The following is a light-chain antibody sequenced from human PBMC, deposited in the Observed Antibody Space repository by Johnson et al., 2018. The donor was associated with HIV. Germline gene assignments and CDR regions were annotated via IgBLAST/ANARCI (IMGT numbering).Light chain of an antibody. CDR2: DTN. CDR3: GTWDSSLSAAYV. V-gene: IGLV1-51*01. Sequence: QSVLTQPPSVSAAPGQKVTISCSGSSSNIGNNYVSWYQQFPGTAPKLLIYDTNTRPSGIPDRFSGSKSGTSATLGITGLQTGDEADYYCGTWDSSLSAAYVFGTGTKVTVL. J-gene: IGLJ1*01. CDR1: SSNIGNNY.